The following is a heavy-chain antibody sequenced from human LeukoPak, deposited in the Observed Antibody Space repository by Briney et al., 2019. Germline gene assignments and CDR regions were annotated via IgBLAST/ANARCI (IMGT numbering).Heavy chain of an antibody. CDR1: GDSVSSNSAA. D-gene: IGHD6-19*01. V-gene: IGHV6-1*01. CDR3: ARGAVAGIDC. Sequence: SQTLSVNCAISGDSVSSNSAAWNWIRQSPSRGLEWLGRTYYRSKWYNDYAVSVKSRVTINPDTSKNQFSLQLYSVTPEDTAVYYCARGAVAGIDCWGQGTLVTVSS. CDR2: TYYRSKWYN. J-gene: IGHJ4*02.